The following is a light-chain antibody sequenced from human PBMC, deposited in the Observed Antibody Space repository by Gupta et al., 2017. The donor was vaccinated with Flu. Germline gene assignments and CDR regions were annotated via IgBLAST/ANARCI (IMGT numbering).Light chain of an antibody. CDR1: QNIASF. CDR2: AAY. CDR3: LQRYSLPCT. J-gene: IGKJ2*02. V-gene: IGKV1-39*01. Sequence: DIQMTQSPSSLSASVGDRVTISCRASQNIASFLNWYQQRPGKAPNHLIFAAYKVQRGVPSRFSGSGSGTDFTLTITRRQPEDFATYYCLQRYSLPCTFGQGTMLEI.